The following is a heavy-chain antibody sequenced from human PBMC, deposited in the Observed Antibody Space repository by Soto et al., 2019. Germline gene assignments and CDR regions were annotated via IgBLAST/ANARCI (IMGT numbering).Heavy chain of an antibody. V-gene: IGHV1-69*13. J-gene: IGHJ3*02. Sequence: ASVKVSCKASGGTFSSYAISWVRQAPGQGLEWMGGIIPIFGTANYAQKFQGRVTITADESTSTAYMELSSLRSDDTAVYYCARDRGGWLQYDIWGQGTMVTVSS. D-gene: IGHD5-12*01. CDR2: IIPIFGTA. CDR1: GGTFSSYA. CDR3: ARDRGGWLQYDI.